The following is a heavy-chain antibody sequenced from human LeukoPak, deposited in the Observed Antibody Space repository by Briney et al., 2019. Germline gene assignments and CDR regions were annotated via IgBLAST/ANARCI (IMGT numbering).Heavy chain of an antibody. CDR3: TTEYDFWSGYQD. D-gene: IGHD3-3*01. CDR2: IKSKTDGGTT. J-gene: IGHJ4*02. Sequence: GGSLRLSCAASGFTFSNAWMSWVRQAPGKGLEWVGRIKSKTDGGTTDYAAPVKGRFTISRDDSKNTLYLQMNSLKTEDTAVYYCTTEYDFWSGYQDRGQGTLVTVSS. V-gene: IGHV3-15*01. CDR1: GFTFSNAW.